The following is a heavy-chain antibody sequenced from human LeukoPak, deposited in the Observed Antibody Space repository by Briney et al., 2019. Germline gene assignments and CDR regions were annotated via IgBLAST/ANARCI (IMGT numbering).Heavy chain of an antibody. Sequence: PGGSLRLSCAASGFTFISYAMSWVRQAPGKGLEWVSAISGSGGSTYYADSVKGRFTISRDNSKNTLYLQMNGLRAEDTAVYYCAKGYFDSSGLYDYWGQGTLVTVSS. D-gene: IGHD3-22*01. CDR3: AKGYFDSSGLYDY. V-gene: IGHV3-23*01. J-gene: IGHJ4*02. CDR2: ISGSGGST. CDR1: GFTFISYA.